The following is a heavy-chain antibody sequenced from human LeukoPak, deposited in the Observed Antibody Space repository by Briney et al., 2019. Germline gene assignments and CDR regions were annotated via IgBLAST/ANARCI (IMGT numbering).Heavy chain of an antibody. CDR1: GGSVSSGSYY. CDR3: ARVWVDDSSGYYPPADYYYGMDV. V-gene: IGHV4-61*01. D-gene: IGHD3-22*01. J-gene: IGHJ6*02. CDR2: IYYSGST. Sequence: SETLSLTCTVSGGSVSSGSYYWSWIRQPPGKGLEWIGYIYYSGSTNYNPSHKSRVTISVDTSKNQFSLKLSSVTAADTAVYYCARVWVDDSSGYYPPADYYYGMDVWGQGTTVTVSS.